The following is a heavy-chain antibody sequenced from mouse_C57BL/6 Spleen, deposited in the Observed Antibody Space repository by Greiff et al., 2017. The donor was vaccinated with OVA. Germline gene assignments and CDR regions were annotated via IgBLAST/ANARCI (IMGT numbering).Heavy chain of an antibody. V-gene: IGHV1-82*01. D-gene: IGHD2-1*01. J-gene: IGHJ2*01. CDR3: AMIYYGNYGVY. CDR2: IYPGDGDT. Sequence: QVHVKQSGPELVKPGASVKISCKASGYAFSSSWMNWVKQRPGKGLEWIGRIYPGDGDTNYNGKFKGKATLTADKSSSTAYMQLSSLTSEDSAVYFCAMIYYGNYGVYWGQGTTLTVSS. CDR1: GYAFSSSW.